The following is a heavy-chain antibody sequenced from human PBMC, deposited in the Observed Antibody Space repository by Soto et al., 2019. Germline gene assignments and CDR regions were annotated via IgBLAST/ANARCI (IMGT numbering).Heavy chain of an antibody. CDR3: ARGGYDSSGYYYYYYYGMDV. J-gene: IGHJ6*02. Sequence: SETLSLTCTVSGGSISSYYWSWIRQPPGKGLEWIGYIYYSGSTNYNPSLKSRVTISVDTSKNQFSMKLSSVTAADTAVYYCARGGYDSSGYYYYYYYGMDVWGQGTTVTVSS. CDR1: GGSISSYY. V-gene: IGHV4-59*01. CDR2: IYYSGST. D-gene: IGHD3-22*01.